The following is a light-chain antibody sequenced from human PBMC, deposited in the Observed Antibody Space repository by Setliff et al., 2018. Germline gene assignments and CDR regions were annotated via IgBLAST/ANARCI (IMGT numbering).Light chain of an antibody. CDR1: SSDVGRYNY. Sequence: QSALAQPRSVSGSPGQSVTISCSGTSSDVGRYNYVSWYQQHPGKAPKLMIYDVSRRPSGVPDRFSGFKSGNTASLTISGLQAEDEADYYCCSFTGHSYDFGTGTKVTVL. CDR2: DVS. J-gene: IGLJ1*01. V-gene: IGLV2-11*01. CDR3: CSFTGHSYD.